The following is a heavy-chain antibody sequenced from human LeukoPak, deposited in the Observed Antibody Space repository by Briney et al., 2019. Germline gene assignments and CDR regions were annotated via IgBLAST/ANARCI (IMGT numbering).Heavy chain of an antibody. V-gene: IGHV1-2*02. CDR1: GYTFTGYY. Sequence: GASVKVSCKASGYTFTGYYMHWVRQAPGQGLEWMGWINPNSGGTNYAQKFQGRVTMTRDTSISTAYMELSRLRSDDTAVYYCARYSRDQEGGWVNNHLDAFDIWGQGTMVTVSS. CDR3: ARYSRDQEGGWVNNHLDAFDI. CDR2: INPNSGGT. D-gene: IGHD1-14*01. J-gene: IGHJ3*02.